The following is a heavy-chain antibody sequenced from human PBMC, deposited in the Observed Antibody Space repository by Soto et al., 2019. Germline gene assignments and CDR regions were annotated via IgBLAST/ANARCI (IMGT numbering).Heavy chain of an antibody. Sequence: SVKVSCKASGGTFSSYAISWVRQAPGQGLEWMGGIIPIFGTANYAQKFQGRVTITADESTSTAYMELSSLRSEDTAVYYCARDAGISIAARPLGYYYGMDVWGQGTTVTVSS. V-gene: IGHV1-69*13. CDR1: GGTFSSYA. CDR2: IIPIFGTA. J-gene: IGHJ6*02. D-gene: IGHD6-6*01. CDR3: ARDAGISIAARPLGYYYGMDV.